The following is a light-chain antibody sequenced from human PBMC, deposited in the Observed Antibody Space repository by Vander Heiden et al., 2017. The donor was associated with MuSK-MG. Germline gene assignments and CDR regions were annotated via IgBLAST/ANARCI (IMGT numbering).Light chain of an antibody. CDR2: TTS. V-gene: IGKV1-39*01. CDR1: QSISSY. CDR3: QQSYSTPWT. Sequence: DIQMTQSPSSLSASVGARVTITCRASQSISSYLNWYQQKPGKAPKLLIYTTSTLQSGVPASFSGSGSGTDFTLTISSLQPEDFATYFCQQSYSTPWTFGQGTKVEIK. J-gene: IGKJ1*01.